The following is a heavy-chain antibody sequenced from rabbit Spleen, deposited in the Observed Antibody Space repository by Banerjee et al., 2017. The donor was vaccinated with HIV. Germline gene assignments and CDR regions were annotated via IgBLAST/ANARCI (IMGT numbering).Heavy chain of an antibody. Sequence: LVESGGDLVKPGASLTLTCTASGVSFSSNYYMCWVRQAPGKGLEWIACINIVTGKSVYASWAKGRFTMSRTSSTTVTLQMTSLTAADTATYFCARDTSTSFSSYGMDLWGQGTLVTVS. CDR3: ARDTSTSFSSYGMDL. D-gene: IGHD1-1*01. J-gene: IGHJ6*01. V-gene: IGHV1S40*01. CDR2: INIVTGKS. CDR1: GVSFSSNYY.